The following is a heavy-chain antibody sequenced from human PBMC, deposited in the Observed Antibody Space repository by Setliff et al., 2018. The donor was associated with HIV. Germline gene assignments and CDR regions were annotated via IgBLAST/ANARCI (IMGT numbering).Heavy chain of an antibody. CDR1: GGTFSSYA. V-gene: IGHV1-69*10. CDR2: IIPILGIA. J-gene: IGHJ6*02. CDR3: ARLGSGWSDSYYYAMDV. D-gene: IGHD6-19*01. Sequence: RASVKVSCKASGGTFSSYAISWVRQAPGQGLEWMGGIIPILGIANYAQKFQGRVTITADESTSTAYMELRSLRSDDTAVYFCARLGSGWSDSYYYAMDVWGQGTTVTV.